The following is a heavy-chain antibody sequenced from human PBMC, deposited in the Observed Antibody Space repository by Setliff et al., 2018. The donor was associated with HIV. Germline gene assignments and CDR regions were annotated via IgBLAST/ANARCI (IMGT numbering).Heavy chain of an antibody. D-gene: IGHD3-3*01. Sequence: ASVKVSCKASGYTFTKYGISWVRQAPGQGLEWLGRINTNTENPTYAQGFTGRFVFSLDTSVSAAFLQISSLKAEDTAVYYCARAQALLRVYYMDVWGKGTTVTVSS. V-gene: IGHV7-4-1*02. CDR2: INTNTENP. CDR3: ARAQALLRVYYMDV. CDR1: GYTFTKYG. J-gene: IGHJ6*03.